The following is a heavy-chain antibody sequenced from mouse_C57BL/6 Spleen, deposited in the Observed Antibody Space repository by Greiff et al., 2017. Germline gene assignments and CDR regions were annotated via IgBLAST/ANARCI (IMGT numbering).Heavy chain of an antibody. J-gene: IGHJ1*03. Sequence: EVKVVESEGGLVQPGSSMKLSCTASGFTFSDYYMAWVRQVPEKGLEWVANINYDGSSTYYLDSLKSRFIISRDNAKNILYLQMSSLKSEDTATYYCARAIYYDYDEYFDVWGTGTTVTVSS. V-gene: IGHV5-16*01. CDR2: INYDGSST. D-gene: IGHD2-4*01. CDR3: ARAIYYDYDEYFDV. CDR1: GFTFSDYY.